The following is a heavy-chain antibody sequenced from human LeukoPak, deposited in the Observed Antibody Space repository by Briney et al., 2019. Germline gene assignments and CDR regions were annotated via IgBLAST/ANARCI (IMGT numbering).Heavy chain of an antibody. V-gene: IGHV4-34*01. CDR1: GDSFSVYY. Sequence: SETLSLTCAVYGDSFSVYYWSWIRQPPGKGREWVGEINHSGSTNYNPSLKSRVTISVDTSKNQFSLELSSVTAADTAVYYCARGKRVTTIRYFDYWGQGTLVTVSS. CDR2: INHSGST. J-gene: IGHJ4*02. CDR3: ARGKRVTTIRYFDY. D-gene: IGHD4-11*01.